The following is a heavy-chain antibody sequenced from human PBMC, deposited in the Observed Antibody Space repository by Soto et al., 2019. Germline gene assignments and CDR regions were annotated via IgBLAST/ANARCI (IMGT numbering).Heavy chain of an antibody. V-gene: IGHV1-3*01. J-gene: IGHJ4*02. CDR1: GYTFTSYA. D-gene: IGHD6-19*01. CDR2: INAGNGNT. CDR3: ARLAVAATSGY. Sequence: QVQLVQSGAEVKKPGASVKVSCKASGYTFTSYAMHWVRQAPGQRLEWMGWINAGNGNTKYSQKFQGRVTITRDTSASTAYMELSSLRSEDTAVYHCARLAVAATSGYWGQGTLVTVSS.